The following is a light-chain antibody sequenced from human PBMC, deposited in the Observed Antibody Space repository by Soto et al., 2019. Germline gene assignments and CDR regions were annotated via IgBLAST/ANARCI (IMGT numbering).Light chain of an antibody. J-gene: IGLJ1*01. CDR2: YDS. Sequence: SYELTQPPSVSVAPEKTARLTCGGDNIGSKRVHWYRQKPSQAPVLVIYYDSDRPSGIPERFSGSNSGNTATLTINRGEAGDAAAYYCQVWDITTAHYVFGTGTKLTVL. CDR3: QVWDITTAHYV. V-gene: IGLV3-21*04. CDR1: NIGSKR.